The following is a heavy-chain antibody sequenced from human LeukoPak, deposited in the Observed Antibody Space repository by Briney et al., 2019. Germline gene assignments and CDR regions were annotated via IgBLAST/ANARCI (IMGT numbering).Heavy chain of an antibody. CDR1: GGSISSSSYY. J-gene: IGHJ4*02. CDR3: ARVQPSHYDSSGYCFDY. Sequence: SETLSLTCTVSGGSISSSSYYWSWIRQHPGKGLEWIGYIYYSGSTYYNPSLKSRVTISVDTSKNQFSLKLSSVTAADTAVYYCARVQPSHYDSSGYCFDYWGQGTLVTVSS. V-gene: IGHV4-31*03. D-gene: IGHD3-22*01. CDR2: IYYSGST.